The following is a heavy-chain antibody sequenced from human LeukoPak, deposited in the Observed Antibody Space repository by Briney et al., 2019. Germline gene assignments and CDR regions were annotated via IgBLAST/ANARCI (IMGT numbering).Heavy chain of an antibody. CDR1: GFTLSSYS. J-gene: IGHJ6*03. CDR3: ARAHGAGGLGYQYMDV. Sequence: GGSLRLSCAASGFTLSSYSMHWVRQAPGKGLEWVSSISTSSSYIYYADSVKGRFTISRDNAKNSLFLQMNSLRAEDTAVYYCARAHGAGGLGYQYMDVWGKGTTVTVSS. V-gene: IGHV3-21*01. D-gene: IGHD2-2*01. CDR2: ISTSSSYI.